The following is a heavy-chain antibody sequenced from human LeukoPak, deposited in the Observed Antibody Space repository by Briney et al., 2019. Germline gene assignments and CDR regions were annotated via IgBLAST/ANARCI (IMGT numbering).Heavy chain of an antibody. Sequence: GGSLRLSCAASGFTFSTYWMYWVRQAPGKGLEWVSIIYRDGSTYYADYVRGRFTISRDNSKNTLYLQMNSLRVEDTAVYYCARDSGDGDYEPLDYWGQGTLVTVSS. CDR1: GFTFSTYW. V-gene: IGHV3-53*01. J-gene: IGHJ4*02. D-gene: IGHD4-17*01. CDR2: IYRDGST. CDR3: ARDSGDGDYEPLDY.